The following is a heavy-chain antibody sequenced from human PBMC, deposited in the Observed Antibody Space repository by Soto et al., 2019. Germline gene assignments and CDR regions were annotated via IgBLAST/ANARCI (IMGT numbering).Heavy chain of an antibody. J-gene: IGHJ4*02. D-gene: IGHD3-16*01. CDR2: IYWNDDK. CDR3: AHTWGLPFDY. CDR1: GLSLRTTGVG. V-gene: IGHV2-5*01. Sequence: QITLKESGPTLVEPTQTLTLTCTYSGLSLRTTGVGVGWIRQPPGKALECLGIIYWNDDKRYSPSLKNRFTLTSDISKSQVVLTMTNMDPVDTATYYCAHTWGLPFDYWGQGTLVIVSS.